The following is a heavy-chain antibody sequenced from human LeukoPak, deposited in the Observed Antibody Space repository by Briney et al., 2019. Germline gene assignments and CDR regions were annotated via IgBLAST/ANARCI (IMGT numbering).Heavy chain of an antibody. CDR3: ARHNNWGFDY. Sequence: GESLKISCKGSGYNFTNYWIAWVRQMPGKGLEWMGIINPGDSDTRYSPSFQGQVIISADKSISTAYLQWSTLKASDTAIYYCARHNNWGFDYWDRGTLLTVSS. V-gene: IGHV5-51*01. CDR2: INPGDSDT. D-gene: IGHD7-27*01. CDR1: GYNFTNYW. J-gene: IGHJ4*02.